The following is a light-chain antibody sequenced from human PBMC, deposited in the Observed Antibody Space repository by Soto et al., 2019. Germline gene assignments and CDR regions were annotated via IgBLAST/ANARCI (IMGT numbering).Light chain of an antibody. J-gene: IGKJ3*01. Sequence: DIQMTQSPSSLSASVGDRVTITCRASQSISSYLSWYQHRPGKAPKLLIFAASSLQSGVPSRFSGSGSDTDYTLTISSLQPDDFATYYCHQTYTKSLSFGPGTRVDL. CDR3: HQTYTKSLS. CDR1: QSISSY. V-gene: IGKV1-39*01. CDR2: AAS.